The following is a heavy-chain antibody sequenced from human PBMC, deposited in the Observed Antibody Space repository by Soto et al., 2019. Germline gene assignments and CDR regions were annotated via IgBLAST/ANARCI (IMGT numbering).Heavy chain of an antibody. V-gene: IGHV1-3*05. CDR3: ARAVAVPADFDY. J-gene: IGHJ4*02. Sequence: QVQLVQSGAEEKKLGASVKVSCKASGYTFTGYAMHWVRKAPGQRLEWMGWINAGNGNTKYSQKFQGRVTITRDTSASTAYMELSSLRSEDTAVYYCARAVAVPADFDYWGQGTLVTVSS. CDR2: INAGNGNT. CDR1: GYTFTGYA. D-gene: IGHD6-19*01.